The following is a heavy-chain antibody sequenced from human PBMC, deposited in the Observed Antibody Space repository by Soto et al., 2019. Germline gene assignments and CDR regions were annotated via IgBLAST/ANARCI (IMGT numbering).Heavy chain of an antibody. CDR1: GFTFSSHW. CDR2: INSDGSST. Sequence: EVQLVESGGGLVQPGGSLRLSCAASGFTFSSHWMHWVRQAPGKGLVWVSRINSDGSSTRYADPVKGRVTSSRDNXKNTLYLQVSSLRAEGTAVYYCARGLPAAQNAMDVWGQGTTVTVSS. J-gene: IGHJ6*02. D-gene: IGHD2-2*01. V-gene: IGHV3-74*01. CDR3: ARGLPAAQNAMDV.